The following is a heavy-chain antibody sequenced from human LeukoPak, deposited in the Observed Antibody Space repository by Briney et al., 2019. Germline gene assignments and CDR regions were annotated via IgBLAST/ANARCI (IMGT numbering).Heavy chain of an antibody. J-gene: IGHJ4*02. Sequence: GGSLRLSCTASGFTFSDYWMTWVRQAPGEGLEWVANIKQDGSAKYYVDSVKGGFTISRDNAKNSLYLQMDSLRVEDTATYYCARWRGSTSERSDYWGQGTLVTVSS. CDR2: IKQDGSAK. V-gene: IGHV3-7*01. D-gene: IGHD2-2*01. CDR1: GFTFSDYW. CDR3: ARWRGSTSERSDY.